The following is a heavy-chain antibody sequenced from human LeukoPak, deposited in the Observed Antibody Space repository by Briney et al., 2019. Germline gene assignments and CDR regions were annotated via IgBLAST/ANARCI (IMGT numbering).Heavy chain of an antibody. CDR3: AKDLVEVPVSYGDGDY. V-gene: IGHV3-23*01. J-gene: IGHJ4*02. D-gene: IGHD1-26*01. CDR1: GFTFSSYA. Sequence: GGFLRLSCAASGFTFSSYAMSWVRQAPGKGLEWVSAISGSGGSTYYADSVKGRFTISRDNSKNTLYLQMNSLRAEDTAVYYCAKDLVEVPVSYGDGDYWGQGTLVTVSS. CDR2: ISGSGGST.